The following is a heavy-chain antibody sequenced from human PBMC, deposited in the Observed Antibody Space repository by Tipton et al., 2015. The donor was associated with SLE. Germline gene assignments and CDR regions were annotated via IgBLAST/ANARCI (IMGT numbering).Heavy chain of an antibody. V-gene: IGHV3-23*01. Sequence: SLRLSCAASGCTFSSYDMSCVRQAPGRGLEWVSAISYSGGSTYYADSVKGRFTISRDNSKNTLYLQMNSLRAEDTAVYYCAKDRSPDYGDYVAFDYWGQG. D-gene: IGHD4-17*01. CDR2: ISYSGGST. CDR1: GCTFSSYD. J-gene: IGHJ4*02. CDR3: AKDRSPDYGDYVAFDY.